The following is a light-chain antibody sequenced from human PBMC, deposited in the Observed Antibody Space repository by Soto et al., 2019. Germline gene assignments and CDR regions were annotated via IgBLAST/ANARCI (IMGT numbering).Light chain of an antibody. J-gene: IGKJ5*01. Sequence: EIVLTQSPGTLSLSPWERATLSCRASQSVSSSYLAWYQQKPGQAPRLLIYGASSRATGIPDRFSGSGSGTDFTLTISRLEPEDFAVYYCQQYGSSLGITFGQGTRLEIK. CDR1: QSVSSSY. V-gene: IGKV3-20*01. CDR3: QQYGSSLGIT. CDR2: GAS.